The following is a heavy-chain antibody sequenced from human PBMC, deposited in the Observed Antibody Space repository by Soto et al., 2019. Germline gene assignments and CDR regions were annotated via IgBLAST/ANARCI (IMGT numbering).Heavy chain of an antibody. V-gene: IGHV4-59*01. J-gene: IGHJ4*02. CDR1: GGSISSYY. Sequence: SETLSLTCTVSGGSISSYYWSWIRQPPGKGLEWIGYIYYSGSTNYNPSLKSRVTISVDTSKNQFSLKLSSVTAADTAVYYCARAVYGSGSYYSGTYFDYSGQGTLVTVSS. CDR3: ARAVYGSGSYYSGTYFDY. D-gene: IGHD3-10*01. CDR2: IYYSGST.